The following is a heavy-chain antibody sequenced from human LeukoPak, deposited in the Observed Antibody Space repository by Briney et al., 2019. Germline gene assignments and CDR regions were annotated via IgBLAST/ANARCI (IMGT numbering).Heavy chain of an antibody. CDR1: RFTFSTYS. J-gene: IGHJ4*02. CDR3: ARPSWYY. CDR2: ISSSSSTI. Sequence: PGGSLRLSCAASRFTFSTYSMNWVRQAPGKGLEWVSYISSSSSTIYYADSVKGRFTISRDNAKNSLYLQMNSLRAEDTAVYYCARPSWYYWDQGTLVTVSS. V-gene: IGHV3-48*01. D-gene: IGHD3-10*01.